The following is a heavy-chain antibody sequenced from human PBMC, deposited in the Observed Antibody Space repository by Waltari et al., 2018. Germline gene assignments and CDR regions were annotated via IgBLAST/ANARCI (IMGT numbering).Heavy chain of an antibody. V-gene: IGHV4-39*01. CDR2: VYYSGST. CDR3: ARHYRADGGSFDI. CDR1: GDSFSSDNYY. J-gene: IGHJ3*02. D-gene: IGHD1-26*01. Sequence: QLQLQESGPGLVKPSETLSLTCTVSGDSFSSDNYYWGWIRQPQGKWPEWIGSVYYSGSTYDNPSLKSRVTISIDTSKNQFSLMLSSVTAADTAVYYCARHYRADGGSFDIWGQGTMVTVSS.